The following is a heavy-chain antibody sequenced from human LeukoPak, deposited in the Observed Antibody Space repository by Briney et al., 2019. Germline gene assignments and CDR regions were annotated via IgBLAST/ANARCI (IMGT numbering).Heavy chain of an antibody. CDR3: ARVPQYHLLSYYYYMDV. D-gene: IGHD2-2*01. J-gene: IGHJ6*03. Sequence: ASVKVSCKATGYTFTSYGISWVRQAPGQGLEWMGWISAYNGNTNYAQKLQGRVTMTTDTSTSTAYMELRSLRSYDTAVYYCARVPQYHLLSYYYYMDVWGKGTTVTVSS. CDR1: GYTFTSYG. V-gene: IGHV1-18*01. CDR2: ISAYNGNT.